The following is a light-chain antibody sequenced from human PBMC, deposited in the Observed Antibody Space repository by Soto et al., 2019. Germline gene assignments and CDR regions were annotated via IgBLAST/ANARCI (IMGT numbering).Light chain of an antibody. J-gene: IGLJ1*01. CDR1: GSDVGGYNY. V-gene: IGLV2-14*01. CDR3: SPYTSGNTLHV. CDR2: DVS. Sequence: QSALTQPASVSGSPGQSSTISCTGTGSDVGGYNYVSWYQQHPGKAPKLMISDVSNRPSGVSNRFSGSKSGNTASLTISGLQAEDEADYYCSPYTSGNTLHVFGTGTKVTVL.